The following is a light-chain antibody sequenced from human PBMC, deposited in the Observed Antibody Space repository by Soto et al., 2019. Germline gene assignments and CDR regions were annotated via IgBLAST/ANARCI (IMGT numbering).Light chain of an antibody. Sequence: EIVLTQSPGTLSLSPGERATLSCRASHSVSTYLAWYQQKPGQAPRLLISDASNRATGIPARCSGSGSGTDTNLTISTLEPDAFAVYYCQHQNNWPPRATFGGGTKVEIK. J-gene: IGKJ4*01. CDR3: QHQNNWPPRAT. CDR2: DAS. V-gene: IGKV3-11*01. CDR1: HSVSTY.